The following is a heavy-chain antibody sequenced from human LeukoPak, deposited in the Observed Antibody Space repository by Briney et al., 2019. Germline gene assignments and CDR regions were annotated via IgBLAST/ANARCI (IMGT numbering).Heavy chain of an antibody. CDR3: ATDWIGTNGMLAMVRGVIPGLGY. Sequence: ASVKASCKVSGYTLTELSMHWVRQAPGKGLEWMGGFDPEDGETIYAQKFQGRVTMTEDTSTDTAYMELSSLRSEDTAVYYCATDWIGTNGMLAMVRGVIPGLGYWGQGTLVTVSS. CDR2: FDPEDGET. CDR1: GYTLTELS. V-gene: IGHV1-24*01. J-gene: IGHJ4*02. D-gene: IGHD3-10*01.